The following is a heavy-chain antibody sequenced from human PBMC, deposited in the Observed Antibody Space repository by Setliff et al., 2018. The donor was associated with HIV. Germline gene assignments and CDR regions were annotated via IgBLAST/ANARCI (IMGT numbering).Heavy chain of an antibody. V-gene: IGHV3-48*04. CDR1: KITFKTYS. Sequence: PGGSLRLSCVASKITFKTYSMNWVRQAPGKGLEWVSYISGSDGTVFYAGSVKGRFTISRENAKNSLYLQMNSLRAEDTAVYYCAREGQEEWLAPSMYNWFDPWGQGALVTVSS. CDR2: ISGSDGTV. CDR3: AREGQEEWLAPSMYNWFDP. J-gene: IGHJ5*02. D-gene: IGHD6-19*01.